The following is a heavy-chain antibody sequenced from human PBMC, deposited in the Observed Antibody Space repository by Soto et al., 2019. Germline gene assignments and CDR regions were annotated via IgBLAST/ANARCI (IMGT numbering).Heavy chain of an antibody. V-gene: IGHV4-59*08. D-gene: IGHD2-15*01. CDR3: ARGTPSPLIVRSSRGPWFDP. CDR2: MYYGGRT. Sequence: SETLSLTCTVSGGSISSYYWSWIRQPPGKGLEWIGYMYYGGRTNYNPSPKSRVTISVDTSKMQVSLKLSSVTAADTAVYFCARGTPSPLIVRSSRGPWFDPWGQGTLVTVSS. J-gene: IGHJ5*02. CDR1: GGSISSYY.